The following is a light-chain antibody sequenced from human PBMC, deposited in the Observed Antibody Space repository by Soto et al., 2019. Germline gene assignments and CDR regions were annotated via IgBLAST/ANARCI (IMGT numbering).Light chain of an antibody. CDR3: QQYSSSPPT. Sequence: EIVLTQSPGTLSLSPGDRATLSCRASQSLSSRYLAWYRQKPGQAPRLLIYGASNRATGIPDRFSGSGSGTDFTLTISRLEPDDFAVYYCQQYSSSPPTFGGGTKVEIK. V-gene: IGKV3-20*01. CDR2: GAS. J-gene: IGKJ4*01. CDR1: QSLSSRY.